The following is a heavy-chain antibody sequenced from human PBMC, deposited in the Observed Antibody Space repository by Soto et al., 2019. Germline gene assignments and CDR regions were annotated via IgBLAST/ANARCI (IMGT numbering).Heavy chain of an antibody. Sequence: GGSLRLSCAASGFTFTNVAMTWVRQAPGKGLESVSTITDSGGSTDYADSVKGRFTISRDNSKSTLYLQMNNLRADDTAVYYCAKLYWNPRYFDYWGQGARVTVSS. D-gene: IGHD1-1*01. CDR3: AKLYWNPRYFDY. J-gene: IGHJ4*02. CDR1: GFTFTNVA. CDR2: ITDSGGST. V-gene: IGHV3-23*01.